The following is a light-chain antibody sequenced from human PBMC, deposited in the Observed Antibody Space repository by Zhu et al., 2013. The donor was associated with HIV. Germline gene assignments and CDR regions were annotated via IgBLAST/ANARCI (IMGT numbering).Light chain of an antibody. CDR2: DDS. CDR3: QVWDSSGNPPYV. V-gene: IGLV3-21*01. Sequence: SYVLTQPPSVSVAPGKTARITCGGNNIGSKSVHWYQQKPGQAPVLVVYDDSDRPSWIPERFSGSNSGNTATLTISRVEAEDEADYYCQVWDSSGNPPYVFGPGTELTVL. J-gene: IGLJ1*01. CDR1: NIGSKS.